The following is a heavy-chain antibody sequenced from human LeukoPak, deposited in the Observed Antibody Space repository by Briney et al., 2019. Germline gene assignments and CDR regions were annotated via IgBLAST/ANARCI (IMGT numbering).Heavy chain of an antibody. V-gene: IGHV1-18*01. J-gene: IGHJ5*02. CDR2: ISAYNGNT. CDR3: ARDYDYVWGSYRSRGFDP. D-gene: IGHD3-16*02. Sequence: ASVKVSCKASGYTFTSYGISWVRQAPGQGLEWMGWISAYNGNTNYAQKLQGRVTMTTDTSTSTAYMELRSLRSDDTAAYYCARDYDYVWGSYRSRGFDPWGQGTLVTVSS. CDR1: GYTFTSYG.